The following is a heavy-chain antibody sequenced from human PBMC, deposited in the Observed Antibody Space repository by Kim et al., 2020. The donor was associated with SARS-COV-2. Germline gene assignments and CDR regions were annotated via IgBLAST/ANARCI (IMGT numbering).Heavy chain of an antibody. CDR1: GGTFSSYA. Sequence: SVKVSCKASGGTFSSYAISWVRQAPGQGLEWMGGIIPIFGTANYAQKFQGRVTITADESTSTAYMELSSLRSEDTAVYYCATPTVTKVRALIDYYYYYGMDVWGQGTTVTVSS. CDR3: ATPTVTKVRALIDYYYYYGMDV. D-gene: IGHD4-4*01. CDR2: IIPIFGTA. V-gene: IGHV1-69*13. J-gene: IGHJ6*02.